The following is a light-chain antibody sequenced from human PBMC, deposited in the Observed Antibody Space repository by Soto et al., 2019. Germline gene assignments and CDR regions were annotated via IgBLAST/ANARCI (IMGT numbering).Light chain of an antibody. CDR3: SSYSSRSTPPYV. CDR2: KVS. Sequence: QSVLTQPASVSGSPGQSITISCTGSSSDVGGYDYVSWYQQHPGKAPKLMIYKVSNRPSGVSNRFSGSKSGSTASLTISGLQAEDEADYYCSSYSSRSTPPYVFGTGTKVTVL. V-gene: IGLV2-14*01. CDR1: SSDVGGYDY. J-gene: IGLJ1*01.